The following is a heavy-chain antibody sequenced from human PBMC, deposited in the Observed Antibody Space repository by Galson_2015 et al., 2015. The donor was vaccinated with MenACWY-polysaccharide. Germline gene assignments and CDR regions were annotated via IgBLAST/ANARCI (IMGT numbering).Heavy chain of an antibody. CDR3: AKGLQAGRWSWYVGR. D-gene: IGHD6-6*01. CDR2: FDGSGGHP. CDR1: GFTFSNYA. J-gene: IGHJ5*02. Sequence: SLRLSCAASGFTFSNYAMTWVRQAPGKGLEWVSSFDGSGGHPYYADSVRGRFAVSRDDSKNTLYLEMNSLRVDDTAVYYCAKGLQAGRWSWYVGRWGQGTRICVSA. V-gene: IGHV3-23*01.